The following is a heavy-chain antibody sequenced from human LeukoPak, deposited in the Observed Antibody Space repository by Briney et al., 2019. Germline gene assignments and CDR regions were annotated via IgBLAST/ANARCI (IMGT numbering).Heavy chain of an antibody. CDR3: ARGAGWFDP. J-gene: IGHJ5*02. V-gene: IGHV4-59*01. CDR1: GGSISSYY. CDR2: MYYSGST. Sequence: SETLSLTCTVSGGSISSYYWSWIRQPPGKGLEWIGYMYYSGSTNYNPSLKSRVTISVDTSKNQFSLKLNSVTAADTAMYYCARGAGWFDPWGQGTLVTVSS.